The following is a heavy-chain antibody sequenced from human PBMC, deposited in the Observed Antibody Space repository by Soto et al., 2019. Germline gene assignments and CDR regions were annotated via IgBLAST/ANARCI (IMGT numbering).Heavy chain of an antibody. J-gene: IGHJ6*02. CDR3: ARGLTEGYFDMDV. CDR1: GGAFSSYD. CDR2: IIPLFGTT. Sequence: QVQLVQSGAEVKKPGSSVKVSCKTSGGAFSSYDISWVRQAPGQGLEWMGGIIPLFGTTNYAQKFQGRVTLTADESTSTVYMNLYSLRYEDTAVYYCARGLTEGYFDMDVWGQGTTVTVSS. V-gene: IGHV1-69*01.